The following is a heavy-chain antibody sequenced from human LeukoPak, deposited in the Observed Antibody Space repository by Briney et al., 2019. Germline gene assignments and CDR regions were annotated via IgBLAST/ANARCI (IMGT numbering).Heavy chain of an antibody. CDR3: ARSGAVLLWFGELFDAFDI. V-gene: IGHV3-30-3*01. Sequence: GGSLRLSCAASGFTFSSYAMHWVRQAPGKGLEWVAVISYDGSNKYYADSVKGRFTISRDNSKNTLYLQMNSLRAEDTAVYYCARSGAVLLWFGELFDAFDIWGQGTMDTVSS. J-gene: IGHJ3*02. CDR1: GFTFSSYA. D-gene: IGHD3-10*01. CDR2: ISYDGSNK.